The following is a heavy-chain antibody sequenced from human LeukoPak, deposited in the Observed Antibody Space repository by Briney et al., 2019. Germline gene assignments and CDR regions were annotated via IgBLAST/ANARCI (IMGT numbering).Heavy chain of an antibody. D-gene: IGHD6-13*01. CDR2: ISDVGYT. Sequence: PGESLRLSCAASGFTFSTYAMSWVRQAPGKGLEWVSSISDVGYTYYADSVKGQFTISRDNSKNTLYLQTNSLRAEDTAVYYCAREKDSSWGYWGQGTLVTVSS. V-gene: IGHV3-23*01. CDR3: AREKDSSWGY. CDR1: GFTFSTYA. J-gene: IGHJ4*02.